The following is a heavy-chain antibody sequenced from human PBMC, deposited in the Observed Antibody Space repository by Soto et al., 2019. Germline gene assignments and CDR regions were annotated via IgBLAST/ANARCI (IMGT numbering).Heavy chain of an antibody. CDR1: GFTLSDYD. V-gene: IGHV3-23*01. D-gene: IGHD2-21*01. J-gene: IGHJ3*01. CDR3: AKDRRGGEYPAFDL. Sequence: DVHLLESGGGLVQPGGSLRLSCVASGFTLSDYDMGWVRQAPGKGLEWVSLIRGDGGATYYARSLEGRLTISRDTSENPMYLQMNTLRVEDTALYYCAKDRRGGEYPAFDLGGQGTLVTVSS. CDR2: IRGDGGAT.